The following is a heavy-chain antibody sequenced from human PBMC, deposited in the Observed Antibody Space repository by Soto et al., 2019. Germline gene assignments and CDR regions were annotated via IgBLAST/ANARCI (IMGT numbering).Heavy chain of an antibody. D-gene: IGHD3-3*01. Sequence: QVQFVQSGAEVKKPGASVKVSCRASGYTFTSYPLHWVRQAPGQRFEWIGWINAGNGNTRFSPKFQDRVIMTRDTSASTIHMELSSLRSEDTAVYYCSREVRTISGVVLLDYWGQGTLVTVSS. CDR2: INAGNGNT. V-gene: IGHV1-3*01. CDR3: SREVRTISGVVLLDY. J-gene: IGHJ4*02. CDR1: GYTFTSYP.